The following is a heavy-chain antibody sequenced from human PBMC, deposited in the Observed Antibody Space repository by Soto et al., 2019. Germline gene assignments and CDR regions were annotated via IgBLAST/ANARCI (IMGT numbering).Heavy chain of an antibody. D-gene: IGHD6-25*01. CDR2: IRSKAYGGTT. J-gene: IGHJ6*03. CDR1: GFTFGVYA. CDR3: TRDRSAAPPYYYYYYMDV. Sequence: GGSLRLSCTASGFTFGVYAMSWFRQDPGKGLEWVGFIRSKAYGGTTEYAASVKGRFTISRDDSKSIAYLQMNSLKTEDTAVYYCTRDRSAAPPYYYYYYMDVWGKGTTVTVSS. V-gene: IGHV3-49*03.